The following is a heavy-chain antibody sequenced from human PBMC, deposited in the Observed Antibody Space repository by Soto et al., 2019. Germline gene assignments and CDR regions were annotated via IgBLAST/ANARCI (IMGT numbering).Heavy chain of an antibody. CDR2: TSYTVNT. CDR3: RRDMEDYFTHSFDY. Sequence: SQTLSPTCILSAGSITSHHWSWIRQFPEKVLGWIAYTSYTVNTNSNTCFRSRVTISLDTSKNQFTLNMTSMTAAATPVYSCRRDMEDYFTHSFDYCGQGTLVTVYS. CDR1: AGSITSHH. V-gene: IGHV4-59*11. D-gene: IGHD3-10*01. J-gene: IGHJ4*02.